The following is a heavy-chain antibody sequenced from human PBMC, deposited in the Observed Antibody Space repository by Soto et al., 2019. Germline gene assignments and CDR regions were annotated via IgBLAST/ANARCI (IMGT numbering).Heavy chain of an antibody. CDR3: ARDRDDSPGVLDGMDF. CDR1: GGSLSRYY. Sequence: QVQLQESCPGLVKPSETLSLTCTVSGGSLSRYYWSWIRQLPGQVLEWIGYVYYSGSTNYNPSLTGRVTISVVTSKNQFVLSLSSVTAADTAVYYCARDRDDSPGVLDGMDFWGHGTTVTISS. J-gene: IGHJ6*02. CDR2: VYYSGST. D-gene: IGHD2-8*01. V-gene: IGHV4-59*01.